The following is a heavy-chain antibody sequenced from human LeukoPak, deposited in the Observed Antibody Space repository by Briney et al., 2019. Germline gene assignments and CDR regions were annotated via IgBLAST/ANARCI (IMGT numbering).Heavy chain of an antibody. J-gene: IGHJ6*03. Sequence: SETLSLTCAVSGGSFSGYYWSWIRQPPGKGLEWIGEINHSGSTNYNPSLTSRVTISVDTSKNQFSLKLSSVTAADTAVYYCARGQTQLNYYYMDVWGKGTTVTVSS. CDR3: ARGQTQLNYYYMDV. CDR1: GGSFSGYY. D-gene: IGHD1-1*01. V-gene: IGHV4-34*01. CDR2: INHSGST.